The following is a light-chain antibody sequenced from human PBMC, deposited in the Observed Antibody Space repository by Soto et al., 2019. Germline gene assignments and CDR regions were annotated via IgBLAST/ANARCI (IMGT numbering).Light chain of an antibody. CDR1: SSDVGGSNF. CDR3: VSYASSTPDV. CDR2: DVA. Sequence: QSVLTQPASVSDSPGQSSTISCTGTSSDVGGSNFVSWYQQHPGKPPKLIIYDVANRPSGVSNRFSGSKSGSTASLTISRFQTEDEADYSCVSYASSTPDVFGTGTTLTV. J-gene: IGLJ1*01. V-gene: IGLV2-14*03.